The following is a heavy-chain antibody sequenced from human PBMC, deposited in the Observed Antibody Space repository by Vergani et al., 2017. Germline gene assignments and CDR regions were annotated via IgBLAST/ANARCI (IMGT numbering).Heavy chain of an antibody. Sequence: VQLQQWGAGLLKPSETLSLTCAVYGGSFSGYYWSWIRQPPGKGLEWVSVIYSGGSTYYADSVKGRFTISRDNSKNTLYLQMNSLRAEDTAVYYCASWGRLFHFDYWGQGTLVTVSS. CDR2: IYSGGST. CDR3: ASWGRLFHFDY. V-gene: IGHV3-66*01. D-gene: IGHD3-22*01. J-gene: IGHJ4*02. CDR1: GGSFSGYY.